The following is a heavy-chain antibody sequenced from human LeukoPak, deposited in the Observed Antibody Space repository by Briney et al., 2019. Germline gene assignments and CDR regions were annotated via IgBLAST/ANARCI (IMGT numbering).Heavy chain of an antibody. D-gene: IGHD5-18*01. J-gene: IGHJ4*02. CDR2: ISWNSGSI. V-gene: IGHV3-9*01. Sequence: HTGGSLRLSCAASGFTFDDYAMPWVRQAPGKGLEWVTGISWNSGSIGYADSVKGRFTISRDNAKNSLYLQMNSLRAEDTALYYCAKGTAMVTHGIDCWGQGTLVTVSS. CDR1: GFTFDDYA. CDR3: AKGTAMVTHGIDC.